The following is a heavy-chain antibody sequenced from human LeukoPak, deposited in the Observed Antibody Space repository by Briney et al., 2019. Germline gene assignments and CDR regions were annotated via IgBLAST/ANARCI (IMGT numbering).Heavy chain of an antibody. D-gene: IGHD5-18*01. CDR2: FDPEIGET. CDR1: GYTLTQLS. Sequence: APVKASCKASGYTLTQLSIHWVPQAPGNGLEWLGGFDPEIGETVYAPKFQGRVTMTEDTSTDTAYMELNSLRSEDTAVYYCVREQGGYSRAPPKNYFDYWGQGTLVTVSS. J-gene: IGHJ4*02. CDR3: VREQGGYSRAPPKNYFDY. V-gene: IGHV1-24*01.